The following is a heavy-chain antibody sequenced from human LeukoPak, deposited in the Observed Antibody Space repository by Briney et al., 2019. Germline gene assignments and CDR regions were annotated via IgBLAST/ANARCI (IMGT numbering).Heavy chain of an antibody. D-gene: IGHD5-18*01. V-gene: IGHV3-66*01. CDR2: IYSGGST. J-gene: IGHJ4*02. CDR1: GFNVSSHY. Sequence: GGSLRLSCAASGFNVSSHYMSWVRQAPGKGLEWVSVIYSGGSTYYADSVKGRFTISRDNSKNTLYLQMNSLRAEDTAVYYCARRGYSYGYNYFDYWGQGTLVTVSS. CDR3: ARRGYSYGYNYFDY.